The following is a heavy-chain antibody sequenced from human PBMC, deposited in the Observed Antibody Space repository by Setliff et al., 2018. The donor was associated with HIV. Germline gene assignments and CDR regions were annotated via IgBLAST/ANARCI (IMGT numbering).Heavy chain of an antibody. V-gene: IGHV3-48*01. CDR2: IRSGSGTV. J-gene: IGHJ3*02. CDR1: GFTFSSYS. CDR3: ARDWPGYGFDI. D-gene: IGHD7-27*01. Sequence: PGGSLRLSCAASGFTFSSYSMNWVRQSPGKGLEWVSYIRSGSGTVYYADSVRGRFTMSRDNAKNSLYLQMNSLRAEDTAVYYCARDWPGYGFDIWGQGTMVTVS.